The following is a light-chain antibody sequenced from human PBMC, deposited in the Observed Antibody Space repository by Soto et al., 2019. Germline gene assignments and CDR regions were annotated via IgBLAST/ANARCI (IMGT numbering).Light chain of an antibody. CDR2: AAS. CDR1: QGISSW. V-gene: IGKV1-12*01. J-gene: IGKJ1*01. CDR3: HRTYGSTWT. Sequence: DIQMTQSPSSVSASVGDRVTITCRASQGISSWFAWYQQKPGKAPKLLIYAASSLQSGVPSRFGGGGSGTDFTLTISSLQPEDVGTYYCHRTYGSTWTFGQGTKVDIK.